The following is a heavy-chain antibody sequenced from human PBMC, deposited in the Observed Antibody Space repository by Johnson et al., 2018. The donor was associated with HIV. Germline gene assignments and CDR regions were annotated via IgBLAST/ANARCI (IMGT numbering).Heavy chain of an antibody. Sequence: VQLVESGGGLVQPGRSLRLSCAASGFTFDDYTMHWVRQAPGKGLEWVSLISWDGGSPYYADSVKGRFTLSRDNSKNTLYLQMNSLRAEDTAVYYCARDRSSRRDDAFDIWGQGTMVTVSS. V-gene: IGHV3-43*01. CDR3: ARDRSSRRDDAFDI. CDR1: GFTFDDYT. J-gene: IGHJ3*02. CDR2: ISWDGGSP.